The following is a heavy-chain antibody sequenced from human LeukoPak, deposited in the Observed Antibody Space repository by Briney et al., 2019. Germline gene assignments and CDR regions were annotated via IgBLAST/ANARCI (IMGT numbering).Heavy chain of an antibody. CDR3: AREGWKRTIDY. V-gene: IGHV3-48*03. Sequence: PGGSLRLSCAASGFTFSSYEMNWVRQAPGKGLEWVSYISSSGSTIYYADSVEGRFTISRDNAKNSLYLQMNSLRAEDTAVYYCAREGWKRTIDYWGQGTLVTVSS. CDR1: GFTFSSYE. J-gene: IGHJ4*02. CDR2: ISSSGSTI. D-gene: IGHD1-1*01.